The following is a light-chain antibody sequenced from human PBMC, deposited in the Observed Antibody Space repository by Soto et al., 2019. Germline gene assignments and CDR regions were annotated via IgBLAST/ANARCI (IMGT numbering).Light chain of an antibody. V-gene: IGLV2-14*01. Sequence: QSALTQPASVSVSAGQSITISCSGTMRDVGAYNLVSWYQQHPGTAPKLIIYEVRNRPSGISSRFSGSRSGNTASLTISGLQSEDEGDYYCSAYTARSTLVFGGGTKVTVL. CDR1: MRDVGAYNL. CDR3: SAYTARSTLV. J-gene: IGLJ3*02. CDR2: EVR.